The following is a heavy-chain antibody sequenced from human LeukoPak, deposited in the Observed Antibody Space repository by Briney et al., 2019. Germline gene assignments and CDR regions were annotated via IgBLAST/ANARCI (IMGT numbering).Heavy chain of an antibody. D-gene: IGHD6-13*01. CDR2: INHSGST. V-gene: IGHV4-34*01. Sequence: KPSETLSLTCAVYGGSFSGYYWSWIRQPPGKGLEWIGEINHSGSTNYNPSLKSRVTISVDTSKNQLSLKLSSVTAADTAVYYCARGRGIAAAGPPFDYGGQGTLVTVSS. CDR3: ARGRGIAAAGPPFDY. CDR1: GGSFSGYY. J-gene: IGHJ4*02.